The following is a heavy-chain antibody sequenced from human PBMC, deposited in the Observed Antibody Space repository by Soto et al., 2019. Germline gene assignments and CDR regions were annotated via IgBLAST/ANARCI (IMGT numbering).Heavy chain of an antibody. CDR3: ARRPHTSSRRFHFDY. V-gene: IGHV2-5*02. CDR1: GFSLSTSGVG. J-gene: IGHJ4*02. D-gene: IGHD6-13*01. Sequence: QITLKESGPTLVKPTQTLTLTCTFSGFSLSTSGVGVGWIRQPPGKALEWLALIYWDDDKRYSPSLKNRLTITKDTSKSQVVLTLTKVDPMDTATYYCARRPHTSSRRFHFDYWGLGTLITVSS. CDR2: IYWDDDK.